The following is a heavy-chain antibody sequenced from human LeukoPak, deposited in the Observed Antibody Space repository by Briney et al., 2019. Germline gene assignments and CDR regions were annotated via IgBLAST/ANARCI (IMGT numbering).Heavy chain of an antibody. V-gene: IGHV4-4*02. CDR2: IYHSGGT. J-gene: IGHJ4*02. CDR3: ARHAPGSGWLYGY. Sequence: PSETLSLTCAVSVGSISSSNWWSWVRHPPGKGLEWIGEIYHSGGTNYIPSLKSRVTISVDKAKNQFSLKLSSVPAADKAVYYCARHAPGSGWLYGYWGQGTLVTVSS. CDR1: VGSISSSNW. D-gene: IGHD2/OR15-2a*01.